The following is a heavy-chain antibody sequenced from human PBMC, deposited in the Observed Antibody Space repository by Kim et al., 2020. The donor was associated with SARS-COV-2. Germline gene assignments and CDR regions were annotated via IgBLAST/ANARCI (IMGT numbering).Heavy chain of an antibody. V-gene: IGHV3-66*01. CDR1: GYTVTYSY. Sequence: GGSQRLSCAASGYTVTYSYMGWVRQAPGKGLEWVSFIYSGGNTIYADSVKGRLIISRDHSKNTLYLQMNSLRAEDTAVYYCATVVFYYDAGYFKNWGQGTLVIVSS. D-gene: IGHD3-22*01. CDR3: ATVVFYYDAGYFKN. J-gene: IGHJ1*01. CDR2: IYSGGNT.